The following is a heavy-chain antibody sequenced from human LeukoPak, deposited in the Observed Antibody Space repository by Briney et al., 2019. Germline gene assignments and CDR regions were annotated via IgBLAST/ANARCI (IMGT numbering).Heavy chain of an antibody. Sequence: SETLSLTCTVSGGSISSSSYYWVWIRQPPGKGLAGIGSIYYTGNTYYNPSLKRRVTISVDTSKNQFSLKLSSVTAADTAVYFCARKPGSGSYYLDVWGKGTTVIVSS. J-gene: IGHJ6*04. CDR3: ARKPGSGSYYLDV. CDR2: IYYTGNT. CDR1: GGSISSSSYY. V-gene: IGHV4-39*01. D-gene: IGHD3-10*01.